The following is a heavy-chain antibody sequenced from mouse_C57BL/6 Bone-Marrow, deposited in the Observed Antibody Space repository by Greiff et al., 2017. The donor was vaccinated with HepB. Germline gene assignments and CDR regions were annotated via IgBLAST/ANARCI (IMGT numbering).Heavy chain of an antibody. V-gene: IGHV1-9*01. J-gene: IGHJ2*01. Sequence: QVQLQQSGAELMKPGASVKLSCKATGYTFTGYWIEWVKQRPGHGLEWIGEILPGSGSTNYNEKFKGKATFTADTASNTAYMQLRSLTTEDSAIYYCASAHYYGSSYLYFDYWGQGTTLTVSS. CDR1: GYTFTGYW. D-gene: IGHD1-1*01. CDR2: ILPGSGST. CDR3: ASAHYYGSSYLYFDY.